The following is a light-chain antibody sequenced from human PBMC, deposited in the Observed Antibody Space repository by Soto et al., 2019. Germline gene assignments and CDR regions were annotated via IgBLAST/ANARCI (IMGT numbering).Light chain of an antibody. Sequence: EIVLTQSPGTLSLSPGERATLSCRASQSVSSSYLAWYPQKPGQAPRLFIYGASSRANGIPDRFSGSGSGTEFNLTISGLEHEDFAVYYCQQYGSSLLTFGGGTKVEIK. CDR3: QQYGSSLLT. V-gene: IGKV3-20*01. J-gene: IGKJ4*01. CDR2: GAS. CDR1: QSVSSSY.